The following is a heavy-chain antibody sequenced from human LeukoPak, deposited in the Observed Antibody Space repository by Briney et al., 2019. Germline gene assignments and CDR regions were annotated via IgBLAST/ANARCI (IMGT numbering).Heavy chain of an antibody. D-gene: IGHD1-26*01. CDR3: ARESGSFDS. V-gene: IGHV1-2*02. J-gene: IGHJ6*04. CDR2: IDPNINGA. CDR1: GYTFTAYY. Sequence: VASVKVSCKTSGYTFTAYYLQWVRRAPGQGLEWMGWIDPNINGATYAQKFQGRVTITRDTSISTAYMELSSLTSDDTAVYYCARESGSFDSWGKGTTVTVSS.